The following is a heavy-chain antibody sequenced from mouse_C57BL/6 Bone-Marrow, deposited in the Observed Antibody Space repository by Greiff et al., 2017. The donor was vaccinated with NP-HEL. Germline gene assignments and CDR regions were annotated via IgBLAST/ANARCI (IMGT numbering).Heavy chain of an antibody. CDR2: INPSNGGT. J-gene: IGHJ1*03. Sequence: VQLQQSGTELVKPGASVKLSCKASGYTFTSYWMHWVKQRPGQGLEWIGNINPSNGGTNYNEKFKSKATLTVDKSSSTAYMQLSSLTSEDSAVYYCARAITTVVSNWYFDVWGTGTTVTVSS. CDR3: ARAITTVVSNWYFDV. CDR1: GYTFTSYW. D-gene: IGHD1-1*01. V-gene: IGHV1-53*01.